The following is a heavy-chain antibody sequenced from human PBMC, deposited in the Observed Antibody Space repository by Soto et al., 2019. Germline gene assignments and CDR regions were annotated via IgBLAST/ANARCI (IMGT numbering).Heavy chain of an antibody. CDR2: ISYDGSNK. Sequence: SGGSLRLSCAASGFTFSSYAMHWVRQAPGKGLEWVAVISYDGSNKYYADSVKGRFTISRDNSKNTLYLQMNSLRAEDTAVYYCERDTTMIVVVSTIDYWGQGTLVTVYS. V-gene: IGHV3-30-3*01. CDR3: ERDTTMIVVVSTIDY. CDR1: GFTFSSYA. J-gene: IGHJ4*02. D-gene: IGHD3-22*01.